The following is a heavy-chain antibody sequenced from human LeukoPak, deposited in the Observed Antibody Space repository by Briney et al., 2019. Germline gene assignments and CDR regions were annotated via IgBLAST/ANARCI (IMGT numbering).Heavy chain of an antibody. CDR2: INHSGST. CDR1: GGSFSGYH. V-gene: IGHV4-34*01. CDR3: ARGRRSSSWYAYFDY. J-gene: IGHJ4*02. D-gene: IGHD6-13*01. Sequence: SETLSLTCAVYGGSFSGYHWSWIRQPPGKGLEWIGEINHSGSTNYNPSLKSRVTISVDTSKNQFSLKLSSVTAADTAVYYCARGRRSSSWYAYFDYWGQGTLVTVSS.